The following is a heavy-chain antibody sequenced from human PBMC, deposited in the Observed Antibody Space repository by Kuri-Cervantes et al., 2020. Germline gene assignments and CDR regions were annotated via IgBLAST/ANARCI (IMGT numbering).Heavy chain of an antibody. Sequence: GSLRLSCTVSGDSISTYYWSWIRQPPGEGLEWIANIYHSGSTYYNPSLKSRVTMSVDTSKNQFSLKLSSVTAADTAVYYCARVPASCSGGSCTNWFDPWGQGTLVTVSS. CDR1: GDSISTYY. CDR3: ARVPASCSGGSCTNWFDP. CDR2: IYHSGST. D-gene: IGHD2-15*01. J-gene: IGHJ5*02. V-gene: IGHV4-59*12.